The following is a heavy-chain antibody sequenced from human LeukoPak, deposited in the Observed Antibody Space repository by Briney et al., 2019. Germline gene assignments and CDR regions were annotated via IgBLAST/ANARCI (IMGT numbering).Heavy chain of an antibody. D-gene: IGHD5-18*01. CDR1: GGSIRSGDYY. V-gene: IGHV4-30-4*01. CDR2: IYYSGST. J-gene: IGHJ4*02. Sequence: SETLSLTCTVSGGSIRSGDYYWSWIRQPPGKGPEWIGYIYYSGSTYYNPSLKSRVTISVDTSKNQFSLKLSSVTAADTAVYYCARSAGYSYGYSFDYWGQGTLVTVSS. CDR3: ARSAGYSYGYSFDY.